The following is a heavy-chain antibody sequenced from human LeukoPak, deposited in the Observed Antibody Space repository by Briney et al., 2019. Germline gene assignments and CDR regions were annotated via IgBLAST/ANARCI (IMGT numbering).Heavy chain of an antibody. J-gene: IGHJ4*02. CDR2: IYSGGST. CDR3: ARGGVGAPHDY. V-gene: IGHV3-66*01. Sequence: PGGSLRLSCAASGFTVSSNYMSWVRQAPGKGLEWVSVIYSGGSTYYADSVKGRFTISRDNSKSTLYLQMNSLRAEDTAVYYCARGGVGAPHDYWGQGTLVTVSS. D-gene: IGHD1-26*01. CDR1: GFTVSSNY.